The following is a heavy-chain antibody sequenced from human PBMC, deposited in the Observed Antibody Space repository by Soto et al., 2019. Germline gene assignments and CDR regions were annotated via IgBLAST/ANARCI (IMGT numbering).Heavy chain of an antibody. CDR2: ISYDGTKE. CDR3: AREGSSMIVVNNWFAT. D-gene: IGHD3-22*01. CDR1: IFTVSDYG. V-gene: IGHV3-30*03. Sequence: GGSLRLSCAASIFTVSDYGMDWVRQAPGKGLEWVAFISYDGTKELYADSVKGRFAISRDNSQNTLYLQMNSLRTEDTAVYYCAREGSSMIVVNNWFATWGQGTLVTVSS. J-gene: IGHJ5*02.